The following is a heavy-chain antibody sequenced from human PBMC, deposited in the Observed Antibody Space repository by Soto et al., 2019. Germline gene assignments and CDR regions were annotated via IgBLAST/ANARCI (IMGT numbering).Heavy chain of an antibody. J-gene: IGHJ4*02. D-gene: IGHD3-3*01. CDR2: IYYSGST. CDR1: GGSISSYY. Sequence: SETLSLTCTVSGGSISSYYWSWIRQPPGKGLEWIGYIYYSGSTNYNPSLKSRVTISVDTSKNQFSLKLSSVTAADTAVYYCARGHYDFWSGYYTGPYYFDYWGQGTLVTVSS. CDR3: ARGHYDFWSGYYTGPYYFDY. V-gene: IGHV4-59*01.